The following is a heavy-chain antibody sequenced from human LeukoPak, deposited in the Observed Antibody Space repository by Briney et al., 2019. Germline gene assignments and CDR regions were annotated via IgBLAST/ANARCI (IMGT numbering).Heavy chain of an antibody. D-gene: IGHD3-22*01. Sequence: SGPTLVNPTQLLTLTCTFSGFSFSTRGVNVGWFRQPPGKALECLAVIYWNDDKRYSPSLKSRLTISKDTSKNQVVLIMTNRDPVDTATYYCAHRRSGYYYFDYWGQGTLVTVSS. J-gene: IGHJ4*02. CDR1: GFSFSTRGVN. CDR2: IYWNDDK. CDR3: AHRRSGYYYFDY. V-gene: IGHV2-5*01.